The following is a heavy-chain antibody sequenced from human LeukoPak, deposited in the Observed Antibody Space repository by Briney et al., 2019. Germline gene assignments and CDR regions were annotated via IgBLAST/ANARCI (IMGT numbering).Heavy chain of an antibody. CDR2: ISSSSSYI. CDR3: ARGPHSSDPNI. J-gene: IGHJ3*02. CDR1: GFTFSSYS. D-gene: IGHD6-19*01. V-gene: IGHV3-21*01. Sequence: GGSLRLSRAASGFTFSSYSMNWVRQAPGKGLEWVSSISSSSSYIYYADSVKGRFTISRDNAKNSLYLQMNSLRAEDTAVYYCARGPHSSDPNIWGQGTMVTVSS.